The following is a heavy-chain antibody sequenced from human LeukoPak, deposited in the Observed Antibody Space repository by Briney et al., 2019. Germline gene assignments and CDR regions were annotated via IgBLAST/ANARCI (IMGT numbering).Heavy chain of an antibody. J-gene: IGHJ4*02. Sequence: GGSLRLSCAASGFTFSAYALHWVRQAPGKGLEWMAVIAFEETFIHYAESVKGRFTISRDTSKNTLYLQLNSLRPEDTATYYCAREKSNGDCKFDYWGEGTLVTVSS. CDR1: GFTFSAYA. CDR2: IAFEETFI. D-gene: IGHD2-21*02. CDR3: AREKSNGDCKFDY. V-gene: IGHV3-30-3*01.